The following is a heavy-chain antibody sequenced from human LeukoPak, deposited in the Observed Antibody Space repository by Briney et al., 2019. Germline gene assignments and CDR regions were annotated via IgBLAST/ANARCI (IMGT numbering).Heavy chain of an antibody. CDR2: FTGSGGST. Sequence: GGSLRLSCAASGFTFSSHGMNWVRQAPGKGLEWVSSFTGSGGSTYYADSVKGRFTISRDNSKNTLYLQMNRLRAEDTAVYYCAKVPLIPPPKPFDSWGREPWSPSPQ. J-gene: IGHJ4*02. V-gene: IGHV3-23*01. D-gene: IGHD3-16*01. CDR1: GFTFSSHG. CDR3: AKVPLIPPPKPFDS.